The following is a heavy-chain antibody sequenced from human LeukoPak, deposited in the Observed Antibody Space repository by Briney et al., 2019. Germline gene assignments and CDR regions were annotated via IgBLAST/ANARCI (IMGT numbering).Heavy chain of an antibody. J-gene: IGHJ4*02. CDR1: GTSVSSGGYY. CDR3: ARGGLRLTLIRGIIPFDY. Sequence: SETLSLTCTVSGTSVSSGGYYWSWIRQHPRKGLEWIGYIHFSDNTYYNPSLKSRLIMSLDTSKNQVSLKLISVTAADTAVYYYARGGLRLTLIRGIIPFDYWGLGTLVTVSS. CDR2: IHFSDNT. V-gene: IGHV4-31*03. D-gene: IGHD3-10*01.